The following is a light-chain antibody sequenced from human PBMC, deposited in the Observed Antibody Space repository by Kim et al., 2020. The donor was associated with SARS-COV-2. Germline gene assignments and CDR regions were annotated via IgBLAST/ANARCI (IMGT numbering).Light chain of an antibody. J-gene: IGLJ1*01. CDR2: GNS. Sequence: VTITCTGSSSNIGEGYDVHWYQQLPETAPKLLIYGNSNRPSGVPDRFSGSKSGTSASLAITGLQAEDEADYYCQSYDSSLSGSGVFGTGTKVTVL. CDR3: QSYDSSLSGSGV. CDR1: SSNIGEGYD. V-gene: IGLV1-40*01.